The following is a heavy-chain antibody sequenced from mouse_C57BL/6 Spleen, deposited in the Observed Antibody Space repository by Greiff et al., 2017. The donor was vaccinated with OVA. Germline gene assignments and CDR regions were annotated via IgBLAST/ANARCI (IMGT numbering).Heavy chain of an antibody. V-gene: IGHV1-74*01. D-gene: IGHD1-1*01. CDR2: IHPSDSDT. CDR3: AISLITTVVATRDY. J-gene: IGHJ2*01. Sequence: QVHVKQPGAELVKPGASVKVSCKASGYTFTSYWMHWVKQRPGQGLEWIGRIHPSDSDTNYNQKFKGKATLTVDKSSSTAYMQLSSLTSEDAAVYYCAISLITTVVATRDYWGQGTTLTVSS. CDR1: GYTFTSYW.